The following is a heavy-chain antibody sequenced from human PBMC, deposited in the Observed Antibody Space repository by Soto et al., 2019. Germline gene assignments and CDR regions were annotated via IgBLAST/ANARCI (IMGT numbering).Heavy chain of an antibody. V-gene: IGHV4-30-4*01. CDR3: HRPFMKVWPHSSNGMDV. J-gene: IGHJ6*01. D-gene: IGHD3-22*01. Sequence: SETLSLTCTVSGGSITSGYYHWSWVRQPPGRGPEWIGYIHYIGFTYSNPSLKSRVTISLDTSKNQFSLRLTSVTAADTAVYYCHRPFMKVWPHSSNGMDVAGHGPRSQSPQ. CDR1: GGSITSGYYH. CDR2: IHYIGFT.